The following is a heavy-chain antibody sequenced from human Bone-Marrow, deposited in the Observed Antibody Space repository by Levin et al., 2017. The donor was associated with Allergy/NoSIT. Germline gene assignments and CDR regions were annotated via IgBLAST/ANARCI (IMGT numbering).Heavy chain of an antibody. CDR1: GGSVSNTSYY. CDR2: IYFSVNT. CDR3: ARGALDFSSGYFSWNWVDP. V-gene: IGHV4-61*01. Sequence: SQTLSLTCSVSGGSVSNTSYYWSWIRQSPGRGLEWIGYIYFSVNTNYSPSLKGRVTISVDTSKNQFSLKMTSVTAADTAVYFCARGALDFSSGYFSWNWVDPWGQGTLVTVSS. D-gene: IGHD3-3*01. J-gene: IGHJ5*02.